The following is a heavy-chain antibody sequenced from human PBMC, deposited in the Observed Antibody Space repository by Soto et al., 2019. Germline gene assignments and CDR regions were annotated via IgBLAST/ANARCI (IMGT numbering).Heavy chain of an antibody. CDR3: ATALDYGGNAMGGY. CDR1: GFTFSSYW. J-gene: IGHJ4*02. V-gene: IGHV3-74*01. D-gene: IGHD4-17*01. CDR2: INSDGSST. Sequence: EVQLVESGGGLVQPGGSLRLSCAASGFTFSSYWMHWVRQAPGKGLVWVSRINSDGSSTSYADSVKGRFTISRDNAKNTRYRQMNSLRAEDTAVYYCATALDYGGNAMGGYWGKGTLVTVST.